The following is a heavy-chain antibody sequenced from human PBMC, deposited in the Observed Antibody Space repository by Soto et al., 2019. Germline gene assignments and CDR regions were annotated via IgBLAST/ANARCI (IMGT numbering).Heavy chain of an antibody. V-gene: IGHV4-4*02. CDR1: SGSISSSNW. D-gene: IGHD6-19*01. CDR2: IYHSGST. J-gene: IGHJ4*02. Sequence: SETLSLTCAVSSGSISSSNWWSWVRQPPGKGLEWIGEIYHSGSTHYNPSLKSRVTISVDKSKNQFSLKLNSVTAADTAVYYCARYASGFAGYFDYWGQGTLVTVSS. CDR3: ARYASGFAGYFDY.